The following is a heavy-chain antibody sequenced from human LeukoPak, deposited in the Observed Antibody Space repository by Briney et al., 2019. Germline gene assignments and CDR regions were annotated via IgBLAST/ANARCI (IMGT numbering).Heavy chain of an antibody. CDR2: TSSSSSII. CDR3: ARIYSSSWFPHTDY. CDR1: GFTFSSHS. V-gene: IGHV3-48*01. Sequence: GGSLRLSCAASGFTFSSHSMNWVRQAPGKGLEWVSYTSSSSSIIYYADSVKGRFTISRDNAKNSLYLQMNSLRVEDTAVYYCARIYSSSWFPHTDYWGQGTLVTVSS. D-gene: IGHD6-13*01. J-gene: IGHJ4*02.